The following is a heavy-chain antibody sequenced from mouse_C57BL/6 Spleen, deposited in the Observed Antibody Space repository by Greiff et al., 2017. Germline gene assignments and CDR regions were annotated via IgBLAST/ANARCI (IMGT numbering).Heavy chain of an antibody. Sequence: EVQLQQSGAELVKPGASVKLSCTASGFNIKDYYMHWVKQRTEQGLEWIGRIDPEDGETKYAPEFQGKATITADTSSNTAYLQLSSLTSEDTAVYYCARDYYGSRFLFDYWGQGTTLTVSS. D-gene: IGHD1-1*01. CDR1: GFNIKDYY. J-gene: IGHJ2*01. CDR3: ARDYYGSRFLFDY. V-gene: IGHV14-2*01. CDR2: IDPEDGET.